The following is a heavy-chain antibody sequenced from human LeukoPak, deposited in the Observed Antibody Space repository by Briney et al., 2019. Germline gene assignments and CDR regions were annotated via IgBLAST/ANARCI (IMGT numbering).Heavy chain of an antibody. V-gene: IGHV4-34*01. CDR3: ARAGGYDSSGYYWLVDY. CDR1: GFTFSSYA. D-gene: IGHD3-22*01. CDR2: INHSGST. Sequence: GSLRLSCAASGFTFSSYAMSWIRQPPGKGLEWIGEINHSGSTNYNPSLKSRVTISVDTSKNQFSLKLSSVTAADTAVYYCARAGGYDSSGYYWLVDYWGQGTLVTVSS. J-gene: IGHJ4*02.